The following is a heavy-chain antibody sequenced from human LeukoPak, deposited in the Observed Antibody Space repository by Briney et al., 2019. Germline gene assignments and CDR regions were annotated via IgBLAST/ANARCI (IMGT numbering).Heavy chain of an antibody. V-gene: IGHV4-59*01. Sequence: SETLSLTCTVSGGSISSYYWSWLRQPPGKGLEWIGYIYYSGSTNYNPSLKSRVTISVDTSKNQFSLKLSSVTAADTAVYYCARMYCSGGRCHPSFDYWGHGTLVTVSS. CDR1: GGSISSYY. D-gene: IGHD2-15*01. CDR3: ARMYCSGGRCHPSFDY. CDR2: IYYSGST. J-gene: IGHJ4*03.